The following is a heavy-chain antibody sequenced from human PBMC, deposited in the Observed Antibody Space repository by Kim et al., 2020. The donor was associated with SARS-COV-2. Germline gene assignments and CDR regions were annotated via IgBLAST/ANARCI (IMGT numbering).Heavy chain of an antibody. D-gene: IGHD6-19*01. J-gene: IGHJ6*02. CDR1: WFTFDDYA. CDR3: AKVIGTYSSVYYYGMDV. Sequence: GGSLRLSCAASWFTFDDYAIHWVRQAPGKGLEWVSGISWNSASIGYADSVKGRFTISRDNAKNSLYLQMNSLRTEDTALYYCAKVIGTYSSVYYYGMDVWGQGTTVTVSS. V-gene: IGHV3-9*01. CDR2: ISWNSASI.